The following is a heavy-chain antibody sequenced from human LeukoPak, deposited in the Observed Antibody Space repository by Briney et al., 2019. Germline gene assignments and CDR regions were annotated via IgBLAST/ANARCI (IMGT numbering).Heavy chain of an antibody. CDR1: GGSISSYY. D-gene: IGHD1-1*01. Sequence: SETLSLTRTVSGGSISSYYWSWIRQPPGKGLEWIGYIYYSGSTNYNPSLKSRVTISVDTSKNQFSLKLSSVTAADTAVYYSAGRFPERDAFDIWGQGTMVTVSS. V-gene: IGHV4-59*08. CDR2: IYYSGST. J-gene: IGHJ3*02. CDR3: AGRFPERDAFDI.